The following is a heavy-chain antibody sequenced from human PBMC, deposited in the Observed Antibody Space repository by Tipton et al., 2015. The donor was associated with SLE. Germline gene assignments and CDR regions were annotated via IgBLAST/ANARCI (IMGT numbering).Heavy chain of an antibody. Sequence: SLRLSCAASGFTFSSYTMHWVRQAPGKGLEYVSAIGSSDYANSVKGRFTISRDNPKNTLYLQMGSLRDEDMAVYYCARGSQVQWLAFDYWGQGTLVTVSS. CDR2: IGSS. CDR3: ARGSQVQWLAFDY. J-gene: IGHJ4*02. D-gene: IGHD6-19*01. V-gene: IGHV3-64*01. CDR1: GFTFSSYT.